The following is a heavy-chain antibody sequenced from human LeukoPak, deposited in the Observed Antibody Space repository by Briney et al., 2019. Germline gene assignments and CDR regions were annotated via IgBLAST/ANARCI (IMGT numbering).Heavy chain of an antibody. CDR2: ISGSGGST. CDR3: AKDLGYCSSTSCHYYYGMDV. D-gene: IGHD2-2*01. CDR1: GFTFSSYS. V-gene: IGHV3-23*01. Sequence: GGSLRLSCAASGFTFSSYSMNWVRQAPGKGLEWVSAISGSGGSTYYADSVKGRFTISRDNSKNTLYLQMNSLRAEDTAVYYCAKDLGYCSSTSCHYYYGMDVWGQGTTVTVSS. J-gene: IGHJ6*02.